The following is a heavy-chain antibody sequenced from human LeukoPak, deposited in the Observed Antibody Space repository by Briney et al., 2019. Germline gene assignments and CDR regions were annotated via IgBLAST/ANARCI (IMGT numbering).Heavy chain of an antibody. CDR2: IYYGGST. Sequence: SETLSLTCAVYGGSFSGYYWSWIRQPPGKGLEWIGSIYYGGSTYYNPSLKSRVTISVDTSKNQFSLKLSSVTAADTAVYYCARDGYNRMDYWGQGTLVTVSS. V-gene: IGHV4-34*01. J-gene: IGHJ4*02. CDR1: GGSFSGYY. CDR3: ARDGYNRMDY. D-gene: IGHD5-24*01.